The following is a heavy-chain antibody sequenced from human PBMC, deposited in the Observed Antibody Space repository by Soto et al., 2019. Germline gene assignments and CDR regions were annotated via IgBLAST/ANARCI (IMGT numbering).Heavy chain of an antibody. CDR1: GYSFTDYW. V-gene: IGHV5-51*01. Sequence: PGESLKISCKASGYSFTDYWIGWVRQMPGKGLEWMGIMFPGDSDIRYSPSFQGQVTISADKSIRTAYLQWSSLKASDTAMYYCARRFDSSIVRDWYFDLWGRGTLVTVS. J-gene: IGHJ2*01. CDR2: MFPGDSDI. CDR3: ARRFDSSIVRDWYFDL. D-gene: IGHD3-22*01.